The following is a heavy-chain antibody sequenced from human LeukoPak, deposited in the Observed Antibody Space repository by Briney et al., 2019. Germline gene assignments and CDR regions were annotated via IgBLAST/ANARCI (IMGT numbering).Heavy chain of an antibody. D-gene: IGHD5-18*01. Sequence: GRSLRLSCAASGFTFSSYAMHWVRQAPGKGLEWVAVISYDGSNKYYADSVKGRFTISRDNSKNTLYLQMNSLRAEDTAVYYCARGYPVYYYYMDVWGKGTTVTVSS. CDR1: GFTFSSYA. CDR3: ARGYPVYYYYMDV. V-gene: IGHV3-30-3*01. J-gene: IGHJ6*03. CDR2: ISYDGSNK.